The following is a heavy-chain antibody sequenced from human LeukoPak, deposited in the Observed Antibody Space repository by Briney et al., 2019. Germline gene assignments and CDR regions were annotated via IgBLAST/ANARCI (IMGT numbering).Heavy chain of an antibody. Sequence: GGSLRLSCAASGXTFSSYGMHWVRQAPGKGLEWVAVISYDGNNRYYADSVKGRFTISRDNSKNTLYLQMNSLRAEDTAVYFCAKDHYYYDSSGYYYCDYWGQGTLVTVSS. V-gene: IGHV3-30*18. J-gene: IGHJ4*02. CDR1: GXTFSSYG. CDR2: ISYDGNNR. CDR3: AKDHYYYDSSGYYYCDY. D-gene: IGHD3-22*01.